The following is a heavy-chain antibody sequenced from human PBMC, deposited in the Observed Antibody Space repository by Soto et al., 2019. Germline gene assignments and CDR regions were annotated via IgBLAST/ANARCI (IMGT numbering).Heavy chain of an antibody. CDR3: ARGPRGLYHHDY. CDR2: INMDGSST. D-gene: IGHD2-2*01. Sequence: GGSLRLSCAASGFTFSGDWMHWVRQGAGKGLVWVSRINMDGSSTNYADSVKGRFTISRDNAKNTLYLQMNSLRVDDTAVYYCARGPRGLYHHDYWGQGALVTVCS. J-gene: IGHJ4*02. V-gene: IGHV3-74*01. CDR1: GFTFSGDW.